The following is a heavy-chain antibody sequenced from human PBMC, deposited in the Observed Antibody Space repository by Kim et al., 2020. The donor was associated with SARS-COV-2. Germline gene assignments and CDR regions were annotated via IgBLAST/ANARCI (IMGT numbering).Heavy chain of an antibody. J-gene: IGHJ5*02. CDR1: GGSISSSSYY. V-gene: IGHV4-39*01. D-gene: IGHD3-22*01. Sequence: SETLSLTCTVSGGSISSSSYYWGWIRQPPGKGLEWIGSIYYSGSTYYNPSLKSRVTISVDTSKNQFSLKLSSVTAADTAVYYCASPVYDSSSTGAVWFDPWGQGTLVTVSS. CDR3: ASPVYDSSSTGAVWFDP. CDR2: IYYSGST.